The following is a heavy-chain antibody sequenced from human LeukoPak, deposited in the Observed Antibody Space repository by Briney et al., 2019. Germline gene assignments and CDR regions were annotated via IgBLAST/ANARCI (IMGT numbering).Heavy chain of an antibody. CDR3: VGGSGWLFDY. Sequence: GGSLRLSCAASGSTFSSYWMFWVRQPPGKGLEWVATIKKDGSEKDYVDSVKGRFTISRDNAENSLSLQMNSLRGDDTAIYYCVGGSGWLFDYWGQGTLVTVPS. CDR2: IKKDGSEK. D-gene: IGHD6-19*01. V-gene: IGHV3-7*01. J-gene: IGHJ4*02. CDR1: GSTFSSYW.